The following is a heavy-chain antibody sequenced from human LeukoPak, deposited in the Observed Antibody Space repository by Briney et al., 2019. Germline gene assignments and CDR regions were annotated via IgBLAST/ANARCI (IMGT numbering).Heavy chain of an antibody. CDR3: ARSRDWRVEY. CDR1: GFTFSPFS. V-gene: IGHV3-48*04. CDR2: ITGSFSDTI. Sequence: GGSLRLSYAASGFTFSPFSMNWVRQAPGKGLEWVAYITGSFSDTIYYADSVKGRFTISRDNAKNSLYLQMNSLRAEDTAIYYCARSRDWRVEYWGQGTLVTVSS. J-gene: IGHJ4*02. D-gene: IGHD2-21*02.